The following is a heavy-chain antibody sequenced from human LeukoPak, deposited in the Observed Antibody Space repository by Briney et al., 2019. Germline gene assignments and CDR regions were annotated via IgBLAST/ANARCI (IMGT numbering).Heavy chain of an antibody. CDR1: GFTFSSYA. V-gene: IGHV3-66*01. CDR3: ARDPEMATIGFDY. CDR2: IYSGGST. D-gene: IGHD5-24*01. J-gene: IGHJ4*02. Sequence: GGSLRLSCAASGFTFSSYAMSWVRQAPGKGLEWVSVIYSGGSTYYADSVKGRFTISRDNSKNTLYLQMNSLRAEDTAVYYCARDPEMATIGFDYWGQGTLVTVSS.